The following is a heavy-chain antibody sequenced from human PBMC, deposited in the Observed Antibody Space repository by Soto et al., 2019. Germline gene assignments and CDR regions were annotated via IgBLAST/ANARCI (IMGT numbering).Heavy chain of an antibody. Sequence: QVQLVQSGAEVKKPGSSVKVSCKASGGTFSSYAISWVRQAPGQGLEWMGGIIPISGRANYAQKFQGRVTSTAEESTSTAYMELSSLRSEDTAVYYCARSQGSSTSLEIYYYYYYGMDVWGQGTTVTVSS. CDR2: IIPISGRA. CDR1: GGTFSSYA. V-gene: IGHV1-69*01. CDR3: ARSQGSSTSLEIYYYYYYGMDV. J-gene: IGHJ6*02. D-gene: IGHD2-2*01.